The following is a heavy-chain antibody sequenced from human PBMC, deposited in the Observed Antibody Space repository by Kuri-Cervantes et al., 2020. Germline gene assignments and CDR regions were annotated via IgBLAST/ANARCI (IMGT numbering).Heavy chain of an antibody. CDR1: GFTVSNNY. D-gene: IGHD3-10*01. CDR2: IYSGGDT. Sequence: LSLTCAASGFTVSNNYMSWVRQAPGKGLEYISVIYSGGDTYSADSVKGRFTISRDSSKNTLFLQMNSLRADDTAVYYCARYMVRGIYYGMDVWGQGTTVTVSS. V-gene: IGHV3-53*01. J-gene: IGHJ6*02. CDR3: ARYMVRGIYYGMDV.